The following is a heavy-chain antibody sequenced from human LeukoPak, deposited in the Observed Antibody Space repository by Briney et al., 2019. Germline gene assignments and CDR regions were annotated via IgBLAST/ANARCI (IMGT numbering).Heavy chain of an antibody. CDR1: GGSISSYY. Sequence: PSETLSLTCTVSGGSISSYYWSWLRQPPGKGLEWIGYIYYSGSTNYNPSLKSRVTISVDTSKNQYSLKLSSVTSADTAVYYCASSVVAGTQIDYWGQGTLVTVSS. CDR2: IYYSGST. CDR3: ASSVVAGTQIDY. V-gene: IGHV4-59*01. D-gene: IGHD6-19*01. J-gene: IGHJ4*02.